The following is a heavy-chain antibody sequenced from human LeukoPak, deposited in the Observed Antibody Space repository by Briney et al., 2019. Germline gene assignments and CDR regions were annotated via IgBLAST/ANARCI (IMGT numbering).Heavy chain of an antibody. CDR3: ARGGLSGSLDI. V-gene: IGHV3-21*01. D-gene: IGHD3-10*01. CDR2: ISSSSTYI. Sequence: GGSLRLSCAASGFTFSSYSMNWVRQAPGKGLEWVSSISSSSTYIYYADSVKGRFTISRDNSKNTLYLQMNSLRAEDTAVYYCARGGLSGSLDIWGQGTMVTVSS. J-gene: IGHJ3*02. CDR1: GFTFSSYS.